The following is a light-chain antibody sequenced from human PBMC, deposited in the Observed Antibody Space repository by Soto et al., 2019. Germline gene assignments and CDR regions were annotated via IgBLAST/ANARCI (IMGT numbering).Light chain of an antibody. V-gene: IGKV3D-15*01. CDR2: GAS. J-gene: IGKJ5*01. Sequence: EIVLTQSPGTLSLSPGERATLSCRASQSVRSMYLAWYQQKRGQAPRLLMYGASSRATGIPDRFSGSGSGTEFTLTISSLQSEDFEVYYCQQYNNWPRTFGQGTRLEIK. CDR1: QSVRSMY. CDR3: QQYNNWPRT.